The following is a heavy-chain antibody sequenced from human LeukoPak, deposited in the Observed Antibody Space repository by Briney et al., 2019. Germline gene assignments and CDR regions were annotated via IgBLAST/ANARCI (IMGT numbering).Heavy chain of an antibody. Sequence: GGSLRLSCAASGFTFSSYAMHWVRQAPGKGLEWVAVISYDGSNKYYADSVKGRFTISRDNSKNTLYLQMNSLRAEDTAVYYCARDHRRRSSWYGDYWGQGTLVTVSS. D-gene: IGHD6-13*01. V-gene: IGHV3-30-3*01. CDR2: ISYDGSNK. CDR1: GFTFSSYA. J-gene: IGHJ4*02. CDR3: ARDHRRRSSWYGDY.